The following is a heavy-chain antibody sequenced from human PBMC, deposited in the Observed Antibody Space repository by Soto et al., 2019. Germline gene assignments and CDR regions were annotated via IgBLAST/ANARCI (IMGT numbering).Heavy chain of an antibody. CDR3: ARVLSGYARTSQRGSDV. D-gene: IGHD3-22*01. Sequence: CAASGFFFSSYTMNWVRQAPGKGLEWISSINSLSTSKYYADSLKGRCTISRDNAKNSLFLQIDSLRAEDTAIYYCARVLSGYARTSQRGSDVWGQGTTVTVSS. CDR1: GFFFSSYT. CDR2: INSLSTSK. V-gene: IGHV3-21*01. J-gene: IGHJ6*02.